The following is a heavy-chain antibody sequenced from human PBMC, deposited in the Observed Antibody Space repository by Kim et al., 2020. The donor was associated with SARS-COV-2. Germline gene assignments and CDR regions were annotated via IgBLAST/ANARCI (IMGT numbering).Heavy chain of an antibody. Sequence: GGSLRLSCAASGFTFSSYWMHWVRQAPGKGLVWVSRINSDGSSTSYADSVKGRFTISRDNAKNTLYLQMNSLRAEDTAVYYCARVRRALVHFYGMDVWGRGTTVTVSS. CDR3: ARVRRALVHFYGMDV. J-gene: IGHJ6*02. CDR1: GFTFSSYW. D-gene: IGHD6-13*01. CDR2: INSDGSST. V-gene: IGHV3-74*01.